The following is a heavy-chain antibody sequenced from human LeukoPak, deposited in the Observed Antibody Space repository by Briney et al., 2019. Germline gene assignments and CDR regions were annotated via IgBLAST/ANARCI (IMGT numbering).Heavy chain of an antibody. CDR3: ARVDILTGYYFFDY. CDR2: ISADNGNT. Sequence: ASVKVSCKASGYTFTTYYIHWVRQAPGQGLEWMGWISADNGNTYYTQKFQGRVTFTTDTSTSTAYMELRSLRSDDTAVYYCARVDILTGYYFFDYWGQGTLVTVSS. V-gene: IGHV1-18*04. D-gene: IGHD3-9*01. J-gene: IGHJ4*02. CDR1: GYTFTTYY.